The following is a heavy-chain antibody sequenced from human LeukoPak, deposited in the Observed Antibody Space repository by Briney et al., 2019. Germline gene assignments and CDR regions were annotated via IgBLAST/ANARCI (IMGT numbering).Heavy chain of an antibody. V-gene: IGHV4-31*03. J-gene: IGHJ4*02. CDR1: GGSISSGGYY. Sequence: PSQTLSLTCTVSGGSISSGGYYWSWLRQHPGKGLEWIGSIYHSGNTYYNPSLKSRVTTSVETSKNQFSLKLSSVTAADTAVYYCARLYYSGTYFDYWGQGTLVTVSS. CDR2: IYHSGNT. CDR3: ARLYYSGTYFDY. D-gene: IGHD3-10*01.